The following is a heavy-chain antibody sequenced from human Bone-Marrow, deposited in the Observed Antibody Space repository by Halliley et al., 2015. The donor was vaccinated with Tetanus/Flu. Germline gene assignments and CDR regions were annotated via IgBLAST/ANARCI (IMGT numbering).Heavy chain of an antibody. D-gene: IGHD6-19*01. Sequence: QLVQSGAEVTKPGESLKISCKGSGYTFTNYWIGWVRQMPGKGLEWKGIIYPGDSETRYSPSFQGQVTISVDKSITTAYLQWSRLEASAAAMYYCARVAVADFKTFDDWGQGTLVTVSS. V-gene: IGHV5-51*03. CDR3: ARVAVADFKTFDD. CDR1: GYTFTNYW. J-gene: IGHJ4*02. CDR2: IYPGDSET.